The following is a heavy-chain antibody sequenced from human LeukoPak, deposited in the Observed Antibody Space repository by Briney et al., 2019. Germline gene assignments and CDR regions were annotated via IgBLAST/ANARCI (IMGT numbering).Heavy chain of an antibody. CDR1: GGSISSGGYY. Sequence: SETLSLTCTVSGGSISSGGYYWSWIRQPPGKGLEWIGYIYYSGSTNYNPSLKSRVTISVDTSKNQFSLKLSSVTAADTAVYYCAGSPDYYDSSGYPNYYYYYGMDVWGQGTTVTVSS. CDR3: AGSPDYYDSSGYPNYYYYYGMDV. D-gene: IGHD3-22*01. J-gene: IGHJ6*02. CDR2: IYYSGST. V-gene: IGHV4-61*08.